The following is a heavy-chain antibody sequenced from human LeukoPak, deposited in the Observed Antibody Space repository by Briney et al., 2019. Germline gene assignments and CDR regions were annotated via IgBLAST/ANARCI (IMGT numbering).Heavy chain of an antibody. D-gene: IGHD3-3*01. CDR2: ICISSSYI. CDR3: ARDIRHYDFWSGPDAFDI. Sequence: PGGSLRLSCAASGFTFSSYSMNWVRQAPGKGLEWVSSICISSSYIYYADSVKGRFTISRDNAKNSLYLQMNSLRAEDTAVYYCARDIRHYDFWSGPDAFDIWGQGTMVTVSS. CDR1: GFTFSSYS. J-gene: IGHJ3*02. V-gene: IGHV3-21*01.